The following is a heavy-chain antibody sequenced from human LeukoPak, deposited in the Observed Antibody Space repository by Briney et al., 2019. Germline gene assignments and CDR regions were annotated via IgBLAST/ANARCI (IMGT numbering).Heavy chain of an antibody. V-gene: IGHV4-59*12. Sequence: SETLSLTCTVSVGSLSSYYWSWIRQPPGKGLEWIGYIYYSGSTNYNPSLKSRVTISVDTSKNQFSLKLSSMNAAVTAVYYCARVRGYYDSSGYYYPDYYYYMDVWGKGTTVTISS. J-gene: IGHJ6*03. CDR3: ARVRGYYDSSGYYYPDYYYYMDV. CDR2: IYYSGST. D-gene: IGHD3-22*01. CDR1: VGSLSSYY.